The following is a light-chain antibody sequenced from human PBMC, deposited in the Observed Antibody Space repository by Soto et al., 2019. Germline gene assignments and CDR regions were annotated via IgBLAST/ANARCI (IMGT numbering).Light chain of an antibody. Sequence: QSALTQPPSASGSPGQSVTISCTGTSSDVGGYNYVSWYQQHPGKAPKLMIYEVSKRPSGVPDRFSGSKSGNTASLTVSGLQAEDAADYCCSSYAGSNNYVFGTGTKLTVL. CDR3: SSYAGSNNYV. CDR1: SSDVGGYNY. V-gene: IGLV2-8*01. J-gene: IGLJ1*01. CDR2: EVS.